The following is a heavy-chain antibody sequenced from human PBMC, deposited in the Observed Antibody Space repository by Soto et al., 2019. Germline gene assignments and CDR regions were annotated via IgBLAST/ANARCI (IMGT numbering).Heavy chain of an antibody. CDR2: IIPILGIA. D-gene: IGHD3-22*01. CDR3: ARYSSGYYFNAENWFDP. V-gene: IGHV1-69*02. J-gene: IGHJ5*02. CDR1: GGTFSSYT. Sequence: SVKVSCKASGGTFSSYTISWVRQAPGQGLEWMGRIIPILGIANYAQKFQGRVTITADKSTSTAYMELSSLRSEDTAVYYCARYSSGYYFNAENWFDPWGQGTLVTVSS.